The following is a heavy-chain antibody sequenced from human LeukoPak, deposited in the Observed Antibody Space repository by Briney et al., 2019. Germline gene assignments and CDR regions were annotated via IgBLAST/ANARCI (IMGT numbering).Heavy chain of an antibody. Sequence: SETLSLTCTVSGYSISSGYYWGWIRQPPGKGLEWIGSIYHSGSTYYNPSLKSRVTISVDTSKNQFSLKLSSVAAADTAVYYCAVILGYCSSTSCVDYWGQGTLVTVSS. V-gene: IGHV4-38-2*02. CDR1: GYSISSGYY. J-gene: IGHJ4*02. D-gene: IGHD2-2*01. CDR3: AVILGYCSSTSCVDY. CDR2: IYHSGST.